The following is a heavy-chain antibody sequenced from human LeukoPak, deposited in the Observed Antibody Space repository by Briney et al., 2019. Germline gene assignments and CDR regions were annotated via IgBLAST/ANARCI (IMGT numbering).Heavy chain of an antibody. J-gene: IGHJ6*03. V-gene: IGHV4-38-2*02. CDR2: IYHSGST. Sequence: LETLSLTCTVSGYSISSGYYWGWIRQPPGKGLEWIGSIYHSGSTYYNPSLKSRVTISVDTSKNQFSLKLSSVTAADTAVYYCASNRDYYYYYMDVWGKGTTVTVSS. CDR3: ASNRDYYYYYMDV. D-gene: IGHD1-14*01. CDR1: GYSISSGYY.